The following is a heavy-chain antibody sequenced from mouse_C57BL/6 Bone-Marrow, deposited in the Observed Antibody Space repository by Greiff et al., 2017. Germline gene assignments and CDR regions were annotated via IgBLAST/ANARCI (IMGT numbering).Heavy chain of an antibody. Sequence: VQLQESGPGLVQPSQSLSITCTVSGFSLTSYGVHWVRQSPGKGLEWLGVIWSGGSTDYNAAFISRLSISKDNSKRQVFFKMISLQADDTAIYYCARPPSRDYAMDYWGQGTSVTVSS. J-gene: IGHJ4*01. V-gene: IGHV2-2*01. CDR3: ARPPSRDYAMDY. CDR1: GFSLTSYG. CDR2: IWSGGST.